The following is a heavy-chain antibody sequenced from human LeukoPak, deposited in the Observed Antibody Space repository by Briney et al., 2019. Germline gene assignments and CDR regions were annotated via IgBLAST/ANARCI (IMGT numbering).Heavy chain of an antibody. J-gene: IGHJ4*02. Sequence: PGGSLRLSCAASGLTFSTYAISWVRQAPGRGLEWVSAISGGGAYTYYADSVKGRFTISGDYSKNTLYLQMNGLRAEDTAVYYCASYTSSSAHSNWGQGTPVTVSS. CDR3: ASYTSSSAHSN. CDR2: ISGGGAYT. D-gene: IGHD6-6*01. CDR1: GLTFSTYA. V-gene: IGHV3-23*01.